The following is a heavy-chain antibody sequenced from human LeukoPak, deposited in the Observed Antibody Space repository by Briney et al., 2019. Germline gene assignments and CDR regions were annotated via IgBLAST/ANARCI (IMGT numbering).Heavy chain of an antibody. CDR2: SYYSGSP. J-gene: IGHJ3*01. V-gene: IGHV4-61*08. D-gene: IGHD6-13*01. CDR3: ARVWSGYSSSWYSNAFDV. Sequence: PSQTLSLTCAVSGDSISSGDYYWTWIRRPPGKGLEWTGYSYYSGSPDYNPSLKSRVTISVDTSNNQFSLKLSSVTAADTAVYYCARVWSGYSSSWYSNAFDVWGQGTMVTVSP. CDR1: GDSISSGDYY.